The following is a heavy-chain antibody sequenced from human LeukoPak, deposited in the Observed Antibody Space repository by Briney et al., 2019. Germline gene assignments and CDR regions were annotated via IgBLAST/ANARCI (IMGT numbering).Heavy chain of an antibody. CDR1: GYSFTTYW. J-gene: IGHJ4*03. Sequence: GESLKISWKGSGYSFTTYWVGWVRQMPGKGLEWMGIIYPGDSDIRYSPSFQGQVTISADKSISTAYLQWGSLKASDTAMYYCALLQGGSGWYTGYFNYWGQGTLVTVSS. CDR2: IYPGDSDI. V-gene: IGHV5-51*01. D-gene: IGHD6-19*01. CDR3: ALLQGGSGWYTGYFNY.